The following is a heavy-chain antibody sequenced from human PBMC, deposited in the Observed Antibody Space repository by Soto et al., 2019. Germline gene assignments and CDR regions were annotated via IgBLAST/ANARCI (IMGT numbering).Heavy chain of an antibody. CDR1: GFTFSTYA. CDR2: VSSSGGNS. CDR3: ARENYFDY. V-gene: IGHV3-23*01. Sequence: GGSLRLSCAASGFTFSTYAMSWVRQAPEKGLEWLSTVSSSGGNSYYADSVKGRFTISRDNSKNTLYLQMNSLRAADTAVYYCARENYFDYWGQGALVTVSS. J-gene: IGHJ4*02.